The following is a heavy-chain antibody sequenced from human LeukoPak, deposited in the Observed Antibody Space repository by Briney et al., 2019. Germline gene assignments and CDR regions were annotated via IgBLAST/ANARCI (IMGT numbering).Heavy chain of an antibody. D-gene: IGHD3-22*01. CDR3: ASRDYYDSSGYFDAFDI. CDR1: GFTFSSYG. Sequence: GGSLRLSCAASGFTFSSYGMHWVRQAPGKGLEWVAVISYDGSNKYYADSVKGRFTISRDDSKNTLYLQMNSLRAEDTAVYYCASRDYYDSSGYFDAFDIWGQGTMVTVSS. J-gene: IGHJ3*02. CDR2: ISYDGSNK. V-gene: IGHV3-30*03.